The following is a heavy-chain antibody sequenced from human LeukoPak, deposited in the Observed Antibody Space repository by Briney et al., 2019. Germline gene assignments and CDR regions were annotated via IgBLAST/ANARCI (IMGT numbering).Heavy chain of an antibody. V-gene: IGHV4-39*01. Sequence: SETLSLTCTVSGGSISSSSYYWGWIRQPPGKGLEWIGSIYYSGSTYYNPSLKSRVTISVDTSKNQFSLKLSSVTAADTAVYYCAIVLRYFDWLLGGNWFDPWGQGTLVTVSS. CDR3: AIVLRYFDWLLGGNWFDP. D-gene: IGHD3-9*01. J-gene: IGHJ5*02. CDR1: GGSISSSSYY. CDR2: IYYSGST.